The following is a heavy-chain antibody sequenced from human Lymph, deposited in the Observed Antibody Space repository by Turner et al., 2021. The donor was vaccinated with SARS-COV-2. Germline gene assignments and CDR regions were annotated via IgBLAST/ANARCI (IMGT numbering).Heavy chain of an antibody. V-gene: IGHV3-21*01. CDR1: GFTFSTYS. D-gene: IGHD4-17*01. J-gene: IGHJ4*02. CDR3: ARDIPTTADYFDY. CDR2: ISSSSSYI. Sequence: EVQLVESGGGLVKPGGSLRLSCAASGFTFSTYSMNWVRQAPGKGREWISSISSSSSYIYYADSVKGRFTISRDDAKNSLYLQMNSLRVEDTAVYYCARDIPTTADYFDYWGQGTLVTVSS.